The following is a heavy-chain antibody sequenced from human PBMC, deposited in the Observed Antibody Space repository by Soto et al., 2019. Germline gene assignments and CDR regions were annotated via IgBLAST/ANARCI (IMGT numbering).Heavy chain of an antibody. V-gene: IGHV1-69*13. CDR2: IIPIFGTA. CDR3: AREGSSGPYFDY. D-gene: IGHD3-22*01. Sequence: ASVKVSCKASGGTFSGYAISWVRQAPGQGLEWMGGIIPIFGTANYAQKFQGRVTITADESTSTAYMGLSSLRSEDTAVYYCAREGSSGPYFDYWGQGTLVTVSS. J-gene: IGHJ4*02. CDR1: GGTFSGYA.